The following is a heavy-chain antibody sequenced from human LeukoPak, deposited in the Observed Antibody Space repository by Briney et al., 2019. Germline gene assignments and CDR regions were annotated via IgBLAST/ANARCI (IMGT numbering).Heavy chain of an antibody. D-gene: IGHD4-17*01. V-gene: IGHV1-2*02. J-gene: IGHJ2*01. CDR3: ARDGVGGVYGDYGYFDL. Sequence: ASVKVSCKASGYTFTGYYMHWVRQAPGQGLEWMGWINPNSGGTNYAQKFQGRVTMTRDTSISTAYMELSRLRSDDTAAYYCARDGVGGVYGDYGYFDLWGRGTLVTVSS. CDR2: INPNSGGT. CDR1: GYTFTGYY.